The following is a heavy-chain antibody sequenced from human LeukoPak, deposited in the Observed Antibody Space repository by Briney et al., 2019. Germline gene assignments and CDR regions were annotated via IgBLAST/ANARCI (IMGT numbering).Heavy chain of an antibody. D-gene: IGHD3-9*01. CDR2: IYYSGT. Sequence: PSETLSLTCTVSGGSLSSYYWSWIRQPPGKELEWIGYIYYSGTNYNPSLKSRVTISVDTSKNPFSLKLSSVTAADTAVYYCARGLRSFDSSSPFDYWGQGTLVTVSS. V-gene: IGHV4-59*01. CDR1: GGSLSSYY. CDR3: ARGLRSFDSSSPFDY. J-gene: IGHJ4*02.